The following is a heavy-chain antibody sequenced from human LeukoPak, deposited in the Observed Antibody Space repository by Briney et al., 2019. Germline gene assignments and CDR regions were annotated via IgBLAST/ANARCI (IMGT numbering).Heavy chain of an antibody. V-gene: IGHV4-31*03. CDR3: ARDRVAGYTTY. CDR1: GGSISSGGYY. CDR2: IYYSGST. D-gene: IGHD6-19*01. Sequence: SETLSLTCTVSGGSISSGGYYWSWIRQHPGKGLEWIGYIYYSGSTYYNPSLRSRVTISVDTSKNQFSLKLSSVTAADTAVYYCARDRVAGYTTYWGQGTLVTVSS. J-gene: IGHJ4*02.